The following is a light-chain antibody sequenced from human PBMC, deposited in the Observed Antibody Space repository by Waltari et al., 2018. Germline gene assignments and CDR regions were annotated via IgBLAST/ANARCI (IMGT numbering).Light chain of an antibody. CDR3: QETYILPYS. J-gene: IGKJ2*03. V-gene: IGKV1-39*01. Sequence: DIQMTQSPSSLSASVRDRVTITCRASQSISSYLNWYQQKPGKAPKLLIYAASSLQSGVPSRFSGSGSGTDFTLTISSLQPEDFATYYCQETYILPYSFGQGTKLEIK. CDR1: QSISSY. CDR2: AAS.